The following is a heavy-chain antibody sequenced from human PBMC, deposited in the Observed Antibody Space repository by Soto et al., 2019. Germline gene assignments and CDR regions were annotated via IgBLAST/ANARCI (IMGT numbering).Heavy chain of an antibody. CDR3: ARFRDYGSGSYDKIFDY. CDR2: IYHSGST. V-gene: IGHV4-4*02. CDR1: GGSIISSNW. J-gene: IGHJ4*02. D-gene: IGHD3-10*01. Sequence: SETVSLTCAFSGGSIISSNWWSWVRQPPGKGLEWIGEIYHSGSTNYNPSLKSRVTISVDKSKNQFSLKLSSVTAADTAVYYCARFRDYGSGSYDKIFDYWGQGTLVTVSS.